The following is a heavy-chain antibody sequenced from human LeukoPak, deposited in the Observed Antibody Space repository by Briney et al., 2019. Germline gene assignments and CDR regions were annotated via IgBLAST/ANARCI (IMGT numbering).Heavy chain of an antibody. CDR2: FDPEDGET. CDR1: GYSVTELS. Sequence: ASVKVSCKVSGYSVTELSMHWVRQTPGKGLEWMGGFDPEDGETIYAQKFQGRITMTEDTSTDTAYMELSSLRSEDTAVYYCARDRAYGYSSVWDFEYRGQGTLVTVSS. V-gene: IGHV1-24*01. D-gene: IGHD6-19*01. J-gene: IGHJ4*02. CDR3: ARDRAYGYSSVWDFEY.